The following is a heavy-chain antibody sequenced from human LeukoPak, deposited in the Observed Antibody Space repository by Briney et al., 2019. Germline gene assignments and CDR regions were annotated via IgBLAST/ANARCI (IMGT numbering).Heavy chain of an antibody. V-gene: IGHV3-66*01. D-gene: IGHD3-22*01. CDR2: IYSGGST. CDR3: ARITYYYDSSGPAFDH. CDR1: GFTVSSNY. Sequence: GGSLRLSCAASGFTVSSNYMSWVRQAPGKGLEWVSVIYSGGSTYYADSVKGRFTISRDNSKNTLYLQMNSLRAEDTAVYYCARITYYYDSSGPAFDHWGQGTLVTVSS. J-gene: IGHJ4*02.